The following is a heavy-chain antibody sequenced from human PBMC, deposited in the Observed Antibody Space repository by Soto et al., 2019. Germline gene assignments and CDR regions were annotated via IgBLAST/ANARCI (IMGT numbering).Heavy chain of an antibody. CDR2: IYHSGSI. CDR3: ASKFGELLADAFDI. D-gene: IGHD3-10*01. CDR1: NASISSRKW. J-gene: IGHJ3*02. Sequence: QVQLQESGPGLVKPSGTLSLTCTVSNASISSRKWWTWVRQTPGKGLEWIGEIYHSGSINHNPSLKSPVTMSVDKSNDQFSLKMTSVTAADTAVYYCASKFGELLADAFDIWGQGTVVTVSS. V-gene: IGHV4-4*02.